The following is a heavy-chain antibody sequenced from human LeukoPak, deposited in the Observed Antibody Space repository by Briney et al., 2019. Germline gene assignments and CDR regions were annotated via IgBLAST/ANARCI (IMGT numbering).Heavy chain of an antibody. D-gene: IGHD4-17*01. V-gene: IGHV3-49*04. CDR1: GFTFSTYN. J-gene: IGHJ4*02. CDR2: IRRRANDGTT. CDR3: TRADGDYDHRFFDY. Sequence: GGSLRLSCAASGFTFSTYNMNWVRQAPGKGLEWIGFIRRRANDGTTEYAASVKGRFTISRDDSKTIAYLQMNGLQTEDTALYYCTRADGDYDHRFFDYWGQGTQVIASS.